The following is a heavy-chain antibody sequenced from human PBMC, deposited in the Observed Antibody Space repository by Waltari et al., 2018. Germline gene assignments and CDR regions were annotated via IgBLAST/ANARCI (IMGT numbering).Heavy chain of an antibody. J-gene: IGHJ5*02. CDR2: ITPIFGTA. V-gene: IGHV1-69*01. D-gene: IGHD3-10*01. CDR3: ARALDRGVIMNWFDP. CDR1: GGTFSSYA. Sequence: QVQLVQSGAEVKKPGSSVKVSCKASGGTFSSYAIRWVRQAPGQGLDWMGGITPIFGTANYAQKFQGRVTITADESTSTAYMELSSLRSEDTAVYYCARALDRGVIMNWFDPWGQGTLVTVSS.